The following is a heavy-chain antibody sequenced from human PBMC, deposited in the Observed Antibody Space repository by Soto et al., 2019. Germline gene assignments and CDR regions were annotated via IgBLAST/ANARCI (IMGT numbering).Heavy chain of an antibody. CDR1: GFTFSGSA. CDR3: TRLGGVKYYYYGMDV. J-gene: IGHJ6*02. D-gene: IGHD2-8*01. Sequence: GSLRLSCAASGFTFSGSAMHWVRQASGKGLEWVGRIRSKANSYATAYAASVKGRFTISRDDSKNTAYLQMNSPKTEDTAVYYCTRLGGVKYYYYGMDVWGQGTTVTVSS. V-gene: IGHV3-73*01. CDR2: IRSKANSYAT.